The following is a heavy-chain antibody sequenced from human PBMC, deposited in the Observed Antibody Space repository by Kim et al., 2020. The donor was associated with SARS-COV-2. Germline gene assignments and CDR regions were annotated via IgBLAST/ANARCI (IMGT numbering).Heavy chain of an antibody. CDR2: INPNSGGT. J-gene: IGHJ6*02. CDR1: GYTFTGYY. D-gene: IGHD3-9*01. V-gene: IGHV1-2*04. Sequence: ASVKVSCKASGYTFTGYYMHWVRQAPGQGLEWMGWINPNSGGTNYAQKFQGWVTMTRDTSISTAYMELSRLRSDDTAVYYCARAQEPAYYDILTGYYYYYYGMDVWGQGTTVTVSS. CDR3: ARAQEPAYYDILTGYYYYYYGMDV.